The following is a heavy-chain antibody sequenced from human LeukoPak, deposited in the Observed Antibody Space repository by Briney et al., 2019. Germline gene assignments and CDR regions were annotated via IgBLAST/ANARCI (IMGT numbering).Heavy chain of an antibody. CDR3: AKDRVYSSSGQIDD. CDR1: GFTFSNYA. V-gene: IGHV3-23*01. J-gene: IGHJ4*02. CDR2: ISGSGGTT. Sequence: VGSLRLSCAASGFTFSNYAMTWVRQAPGQGLEWVSSISGSGGTTYYADSVKGRFTISRDNSKDTLYLEMNSLRAEDTAVYYCAKDRVYSSSGQIDDWGQGTLVTVSS. D-gene: IGHD2-2*01.